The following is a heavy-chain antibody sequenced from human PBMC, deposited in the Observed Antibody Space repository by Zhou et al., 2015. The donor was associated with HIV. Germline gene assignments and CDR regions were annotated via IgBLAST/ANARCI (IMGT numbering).Heavy chain of an antibody. CDR3: ARDLGVPYYFDY. D-gene: IGHD3-10*01. CDR2: IWYDGSNK. CDR1: GFIFENYG. J-gene: IGHJ4*02. V-gene: IGHV3-33*08. Sequence: QVQLVESGGGVVQPGKSLRLSCAASGFIFENYGMHWVRQVPGKGLEWVAVIWYDGSNKYYADSVKGRFTISRDNSKNTLFLQMRSLRAEDTAVYFCARDLGVPYYFDYWGQGTLVAVSS.